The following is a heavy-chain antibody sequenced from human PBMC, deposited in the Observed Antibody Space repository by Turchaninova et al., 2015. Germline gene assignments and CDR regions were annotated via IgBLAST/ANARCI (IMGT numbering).Heavy chain of an antibody. J-gene: IGHJ5*02. D-gene: IGHD3-22*01. V-gene: IGHV2-70*04. CDR3: APTPRGAYYYDT. Sequence: QVTLKESGHALVKPTQTLTLTCSFSGFSLTTRGIRVSWIRQPPGKALGWLAHIDWDDDKLYSTALKNRLTISKDTSKNQVVLTMTNMDPVDTATYYWAPTPRGAYYYDTWGQGILGTVSS. CDR2: IDWDDDK. CDR1: GFSLTTRGIR.